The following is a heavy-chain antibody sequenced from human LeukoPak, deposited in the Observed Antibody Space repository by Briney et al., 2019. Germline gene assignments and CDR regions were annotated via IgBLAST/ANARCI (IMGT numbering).Heavy chain of an antibody. CDR2: IWYDGSNK. Sequence: GRSLRLSCAASGFTFSSYGRHWVRQAPGKGLEWVAVIWYDGSNKYYADSVKGRFTISRDNSKNTLYLQMNILRAEDTAVYYCAKDQDGSGLQLDYWGQGTLVTVSS. D-gene: IGHD3-10*01. CDR3: AKDQDGSGLQLDY. J-gene: IGHJ4*02. CDR1: GFTFSSYG. V-gene: IGHV3-33*06.